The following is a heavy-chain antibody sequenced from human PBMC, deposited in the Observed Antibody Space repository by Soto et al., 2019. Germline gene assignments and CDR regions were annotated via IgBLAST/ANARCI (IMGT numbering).Heavy chain of an antibody. CDR2: ISWDGGST. V-gene: IGHV3-43*01. J-gene: IGHJ4*02. Sequence: EVQLVESGGVVVQPGGSLRLSCAASGFTFDDYTMHWVRQAPGTGLAWVSRISWDGGSTYYADSVKGRFTISRDNRKNSLYMQMNRLRTEDTALYYCAKEVSGWSYGYWGQGTLVTVAS. D-gene: IGHD1-26*01. CDR3: AKEVSGWSYGY. CDR1: GFTFDDYT.